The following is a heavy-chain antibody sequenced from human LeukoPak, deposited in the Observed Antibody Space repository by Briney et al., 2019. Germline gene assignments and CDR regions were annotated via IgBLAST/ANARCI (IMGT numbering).Heavy chain of an antibody. CDR1: GFTFSSYA. J-gene: IGHJ4*02. CDR3: ARDPDRVSRTVGPFDC. V-gene: IGHV3-30*01. CDR2: ISYDGSNK. D-gene: IGHD4-23*01. Sequence: GGSLRLSCAASGFTFSSYAMHWVRQAPGKGLEWVAVISYDGSNKYYADSVKGRFTISRDNSKNTLYLQMNSLRAEDTAVYYCARDPDRVSRTVGPFDCWGQGTPVTVSS.